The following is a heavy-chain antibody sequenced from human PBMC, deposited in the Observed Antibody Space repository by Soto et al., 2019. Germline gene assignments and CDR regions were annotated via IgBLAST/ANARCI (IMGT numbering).Heavy chain of an antibody. D-gene: IGHD5-12*01. V-gene: IGHV1-46*01. J-gene: IGHJ6*02. CDR1: GYTFTSYY. CDR3: AGENGWLQFDDYYYYGLDV. CDR2: IHPGSGGT. Sequence: ASVKVSCKASGYTFTSYYVHWVRQAPGQGLECIGIIHPGSGGTTYPQKFKDRVTMTRDTSTTTVYMELSSLRSDDTAVYYCAGENGWLQFDDYYYYGLDVWGQGTTVTVSS.